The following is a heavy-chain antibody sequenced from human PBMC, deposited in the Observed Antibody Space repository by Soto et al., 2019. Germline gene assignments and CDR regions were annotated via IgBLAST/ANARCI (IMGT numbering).Heavy chain of an antibody. D-gene: IGHD2-15*01. Sequence: QMQLVQSGPEVKKPGTSVKVSCKASGITFNRSAIQWVRQARGQRLEWVGWIVVGSNNRDYAQKFQKRVTITSDMSTSTVYMELSSLSSEDTAVYYCAAVQESPYSMGIWGQGTTVTVSS. CDR2: IVVGSNNR. J-gene: IGHJ6*02. CDR1: GITFNRSA. V-gene: IGHV1-58*02. CDR3: AAVQESPYSMGI.